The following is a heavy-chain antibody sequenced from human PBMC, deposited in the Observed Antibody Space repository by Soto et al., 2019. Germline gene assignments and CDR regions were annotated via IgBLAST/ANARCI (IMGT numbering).Heavy chain of an antibody. Sequence: QLQLQESGPGLVKPSETLSLTCTVSGGSISSSSYYWGWIRQPPGKGLEWIGSIYYSGSTYYNPSLKSRVTISVDTSKNQFSLKLSSVTAADTAVYYCARLFVTSGKQYSYAFDYWGQGTLVTVSS. J-gene: IGHJ4*02. D-gene: IGHD5-18*01. CDR1: GGSISSSSYY. CDR3: ARLFVTSGKQYSYAFDY. V-gene: IGHV4-39*01. CDR2: IYYSGST.